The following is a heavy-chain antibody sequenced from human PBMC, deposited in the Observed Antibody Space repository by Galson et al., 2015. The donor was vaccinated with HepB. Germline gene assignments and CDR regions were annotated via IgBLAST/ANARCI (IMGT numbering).Heavy chain of an antibody. Sequence: SLRLSCAASGFTFSSYGMNWVRQAPGKGLEWVPYIGGSGSTIFYADSVKGRFTISRDNAKKSLYLQMNSLRAEDTAVYYCARDGGGSSWFYYYYYGMDVWGQGTTVTVSS. V-gene: IGHV3-48*03. CDR1: GFTFSSYG. CDR2: IGGSGSTI. J-gene: IGHJ6*02. CDR3: ARDGGGSSWFYYYYYGMDV. D-gene: IGHD6-13*01.